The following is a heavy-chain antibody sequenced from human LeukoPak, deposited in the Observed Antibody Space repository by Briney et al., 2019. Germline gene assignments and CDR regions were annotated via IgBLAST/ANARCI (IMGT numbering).Heavy chain of an antibody. J-gene: IGHJ4*02. Sequence: GGSLRLSCAASGFTFSSYAMHWVRQAPGKGLEWVAVISYDGSNKYYADSVKGRFTTSRDNSKNSLYLQMNSLRTEDTALYYCAKGIWSGSDFLFDYWGQGTLVTVSS. CDR1: GFTFSSYA. CDR2: ISYDGSNK. CDR3: AKGIWSGSDFLFDY. V-gene: IGHV3-30*04. D-gene: IGHD3-3*01.